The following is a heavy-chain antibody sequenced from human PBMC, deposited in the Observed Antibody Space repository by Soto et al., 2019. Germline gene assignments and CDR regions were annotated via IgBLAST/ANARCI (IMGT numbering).Heavy chain of an antibody. CDR2: ISYSGRT. D-gene: IGHD4-4*01. CDR3: ARWTYLYDCSNIRYGGFDT. CDR1: GGSISSGDYF. J-gene: IGHJ3*02. Sequence: PSETLSLTCTVSGGSISSGDYFWSWIRQLPGKGLEWIGYISYSGRTFYSPIMNSRTSISADTSQNQFSLRMTSVIAADTAVYFCARWTYLYDCSNIRYGGFDTWGQGTKVTVS. V-gene: IGHV4-31*03.